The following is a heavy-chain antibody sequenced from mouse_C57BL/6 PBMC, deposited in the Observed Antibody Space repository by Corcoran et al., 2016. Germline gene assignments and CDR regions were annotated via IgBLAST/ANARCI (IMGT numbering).Heavy chain of an antibody. D-gene: IGHD2-4*01. Sequence: QVQLKQSGAELVRPGASVKLSCKASGYTFTDYYINWVKQRPGQGLEWIARIYPGSGNTYYNEKFKGKATLTAEKSSSTAYMQLSRLTSEDSAVYFCARYDYDRKNYFDDWGQGTTLTVSS. CDR1: GYTFTDYY. CDR2: IYPGSGNT. J-gene: IGHJ2*01. CDR3: ARYDYDRKNYFDD. V-gene: IGHV1-76*01.